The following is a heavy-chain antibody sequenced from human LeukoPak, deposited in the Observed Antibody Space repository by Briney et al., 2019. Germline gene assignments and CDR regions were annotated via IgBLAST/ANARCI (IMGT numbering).Heavy chain of an antibody. D-gene: IGHD6-6*01. V-gene: IGHV4-39*07. Sequence: SETLSLTCTVSGGSISSSSYYWGWIRQPPGKGLEWIGSIYYSGSTYYNPSLKSRVTISVDTSKNQFSLKLTSVTAADTAVYYCARDIGAARSDYWGQGTLVTVSS. CDR1: GGSISSSSYY. CDR3: ARDIGAARSDY. CDR2: IYYSGST. J-gene: IGHJ4*02.